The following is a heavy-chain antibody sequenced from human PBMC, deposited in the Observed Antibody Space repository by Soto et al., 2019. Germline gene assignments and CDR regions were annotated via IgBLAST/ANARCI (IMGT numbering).Heavy chain of an antibody. CDR3: EGEVERHFDFEY. CDR1: GLAFSNHA. J-gene: IGHJ4*02. CDR2: IDDGGGDT. V-gene: IGHV3-23*01. Sequence: GGSLRLSCAASGLAFSNHAMSWVRQAPGKGLEWVSGIDDGGGDTFHADSVKGRFTISRGNSGNTLYLQMNSLRAEDTAVYFYEGEVERHFDFEYWGKGTPSTVSP.